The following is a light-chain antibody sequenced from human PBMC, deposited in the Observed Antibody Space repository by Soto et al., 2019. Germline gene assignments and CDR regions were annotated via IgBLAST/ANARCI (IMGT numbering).Light chain of an antibody. CDR2: DAS. V-gene: IGKV3-11*01. CDR3: QQRSNWPPDYT. Sequence: EIVLTQSPATLSLSLGERATLSCRASQSVATFLAWYQQKPGQAPRLLIYDASNRATGIPARFSGSGSGKDFTLTISSLEPEDFAVYYCQQRSNWPPDYTFGQGTKLVIK. CDR1: QSVATF. J-gene: IGKJ2*01.